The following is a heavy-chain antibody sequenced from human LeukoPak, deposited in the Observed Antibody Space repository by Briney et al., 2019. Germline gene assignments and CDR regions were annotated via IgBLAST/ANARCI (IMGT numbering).Heavy chain of an antibody. J-gene: IGHJ5*02. D-gene: IGHD3-22*01. Sequence: SETLSLTCAVSGGSISSYYWSWIRQPPGKGLEWIGEINHSGSTNYNPSLKSRVTISVDTSKNQFSLKLSSVTAADTAVYYCARGAEDDYDSSGYYFSWGQGTLVTVSS. CDR3: ARGAEDDYDSSGYYFS. CDR1: GGSISSYY. CDR2: INHSGST. V-gene: IGHV4-34*01.